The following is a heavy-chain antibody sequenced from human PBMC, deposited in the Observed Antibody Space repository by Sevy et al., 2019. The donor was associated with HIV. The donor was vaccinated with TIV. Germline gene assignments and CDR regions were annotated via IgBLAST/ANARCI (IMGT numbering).Heavy chain of an antibody. D-gene: IGHD6-19*01. CDR3: ARGRCIAVAGGGYYSDY. CDR1: GYTFSRSV. J-gene: IGHJ4*02. V-gene: IGHV1-18*04. Sequence: ASVKVSCMASGYTFSRSVITWVRQAPGQGLERMGWISTYNGKTNYAQKFQDRVTMTTDTSTNTAYMELRSLRSDDTAIYFCARGRCIAVAGGGYYSDYWGQGSLVTVSS. CDR2: ISTYNGKT.